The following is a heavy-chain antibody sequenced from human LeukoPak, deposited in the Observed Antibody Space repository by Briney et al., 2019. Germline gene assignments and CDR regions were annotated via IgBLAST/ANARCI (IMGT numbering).Heavy chain of an antibody. CDR2: IYSGGST. Sequence: PGGSLRLSCAASGFTVSSNYMSWVRKAPGKGLEWVSVIYSGGSTYYADSVKGRFTISRDNSKNTLYLQMNSLRAEDTAVYYCARDNSGSSSGLDYWGQGTLVTVSS. D-gene: IGHD3-10*01. V-gene: IGHV3-66*01. CDR1: GFTVSSNY. J-gene: IGHJ4*02. CDR3: ARDNSGSSSGLDY.